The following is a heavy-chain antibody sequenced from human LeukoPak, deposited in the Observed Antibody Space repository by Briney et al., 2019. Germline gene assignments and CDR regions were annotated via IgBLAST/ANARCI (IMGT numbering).Heavy chain of an antibody. CDR3: ARVKSVTMVRGVKTQSFDY. J-gene: IGHJ4*02. CDR1: GGSISSGGYY. D-gene: IGHD3-10*01. Sequence: SETLSLTCTVSGGSISSGGYYWSWIRQHPGKGLEWIGYIYYRGSTYYNPSLKSRVTISVDTSKNQFSLKLSSVTAADTAVYYCARVKSVTMVRGVKTQSFDYWGQGTLVTVSS. V-gene: IGHV4-31*03. CDR2: IYYRGST.